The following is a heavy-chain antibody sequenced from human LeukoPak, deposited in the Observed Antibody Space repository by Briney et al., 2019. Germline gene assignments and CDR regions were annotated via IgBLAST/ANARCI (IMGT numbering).Heavy chain of an antibody. CDR3: ARSGYRSGGRCYSNYYYGMDV. CDR2: IYSGGST. Sequence: PGGSLRLSCAASGFTVSANYLTWVRQAPGKGLEWVSVIYSGGSTYYADSVKGRFTISRHNSENTLYLQMNSLRVEDTAVYYCARSGYRSGGRCYSNYYYGMDVWGQGTTVTVSS. D-gene: IGHD2-15*01. CDR1: GFTVSANY. J-gene: IGHJ6*02. V-gene: IGHV3-53*04.